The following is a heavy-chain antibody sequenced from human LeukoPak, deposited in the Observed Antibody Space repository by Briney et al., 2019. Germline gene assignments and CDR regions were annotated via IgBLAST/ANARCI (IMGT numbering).Heavy chain of an antibody. CDR2: IYYSGST. CDR3: ARHVLSGYLNYWYFDL. V-gene: IGHV4-39*01. J-gene: IGHJ2*01. CDR1: GGSISSSSYY. Sequence: SETLSLTCTVSGGSISSSSYYWGWIRQPPGKGLEWIGSIYYSGSTYYNPSLKSRVTVSVDTSKNQFSLKLSSVTAADTAVYYCARHVLSGYLNYWYFDLWGRGTLVTVSS. D-gene: IGHD3-3*01.